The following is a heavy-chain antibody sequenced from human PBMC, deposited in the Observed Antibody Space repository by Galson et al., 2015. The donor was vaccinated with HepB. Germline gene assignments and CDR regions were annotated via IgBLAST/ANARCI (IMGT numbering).Heavy chain of an antibody. J-gene: IGHJ4*02. CDR3: AKDPDKTTDIVVVTAIMDY. CDR1: GFTFSSYA. D-gene: IGHD2-21*02. CDR2: ISGSGGST. Sequence: SLRLSCAASGFTFSSYAMSWVRQAPGKGLEWVSAISGSGGSTYYADSVKGRFTISRDNSKNTLYLQMNSLRAEDTAVYYCAKDPDKTTDIVVVTAIMDYWGQGTLVTVSS. V-gene: IGHV3-23*01.